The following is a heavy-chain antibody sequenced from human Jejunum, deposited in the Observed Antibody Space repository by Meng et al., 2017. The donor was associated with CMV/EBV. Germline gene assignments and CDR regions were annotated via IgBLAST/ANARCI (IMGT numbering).Heavy chain of an antibody. CDR2: IQNDESHK. CDR3: AKDKLPLTIRGYAMDV. J-gene: IGHJ6*02. Sequence: TFSTYGVHCVRHPPSNGLECVAFIQNDESHKYYAASVKGRFTISRDNSKNTVSLQMNSLRVEDAGVYYCAKDKLPLTIRGYAMDVWGQGTTVTVSS. D-gene: IGHD1-14*01. CDR1: TFSTYG. V-gene: IGHV3-30*02.